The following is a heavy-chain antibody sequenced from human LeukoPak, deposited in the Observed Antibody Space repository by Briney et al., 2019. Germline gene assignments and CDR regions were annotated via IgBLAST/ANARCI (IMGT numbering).Heavy chain of an antibody. CDR3: ARGLPDWWEWFDP. CDR2: ISTYNDNT. CDR1: GYTFTSYG. Sequence: ASVKVSCKASGYTFTSYGISWVRQAPGQGLEWMGWISTYNDNTNYAQKLQGRVTMTTDTSTSTAYMGLRSLRSDDTAVYYCARGLPDWWEWFDPWGQGTLVTVSS. V-gene: IGHV1-18*01. J-gene: IGHJ5*02. D-gene: IGHD1-26*01.